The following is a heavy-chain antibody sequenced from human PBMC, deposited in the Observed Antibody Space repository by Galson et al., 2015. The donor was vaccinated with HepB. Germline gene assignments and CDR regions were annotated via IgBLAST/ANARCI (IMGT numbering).Heavy chain of an antibody. CDR3: ARDMHGAMKYFDV. CDR1: GYTFTYYA. D-gene: IGHD1-26*01. V-gene: IGHV1-3*01. CDR2: INAGNGNR. J-gene: IGHJ4*02. Sequence: SVKVSCKASGYTFTYYAIHWVRQAPGQALEWVGWINAGNGNRKFSQKLQGRVALSRDTSATTVYMELSSLRSEDTAVYYCARDMHGAMKYFDVWGQGTQVTVSS.